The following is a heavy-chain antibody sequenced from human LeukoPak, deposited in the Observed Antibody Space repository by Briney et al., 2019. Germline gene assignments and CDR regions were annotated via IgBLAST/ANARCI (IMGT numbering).Heavy chain of an antibody. CDR2: ISSSSNYI. Sequence: GGSLRLSCAASGFTFSSYDMNWVRQAPGKGLEWVSSISSSSNYIHYADSVKGRFTISRDNAKNSQYLQMNSLRAEDTAVYFCARGTLGAWGWWGQGTLVTVSS. CDR1: GFTFSSYD. V-gene: IGHV3-21*01. D-gene: IGHD6-19*01. CDR3: ARGTLGAWGW. J-gene: IGHJ4*02.